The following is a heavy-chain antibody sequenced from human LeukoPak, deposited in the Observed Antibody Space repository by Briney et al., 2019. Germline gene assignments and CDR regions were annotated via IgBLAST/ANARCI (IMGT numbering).Heavy chain of an antibody. CDR2: INPNSGGT. D-gene: IGHD6-6*01. Sequence: ASVKVSCKASGYTFTGYYMHWVRQAPGQGLEWMGWINPNSGGTNYAQKFQGRVTMTRDTSISTAYMELSRLRSDDTAVYYCARRASIAARRPDSEYFQHWGQGTLVTVSS. V-gene: IGHV1-2*02. CDR1: GYTFTGYY. CDR3: ARRASIAARRPDSEYFQH. J-gene: IGHJ1*01.